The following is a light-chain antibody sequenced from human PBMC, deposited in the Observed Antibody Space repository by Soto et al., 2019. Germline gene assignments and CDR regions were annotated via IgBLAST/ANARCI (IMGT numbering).Light chain of an antibody. J-gene: IGKJ1*01. CDR3: QQRSDWPPT. Sequence: EIVLTQSPGTLSLSPGERATLSCRASQSVSSSYLAWYQQKPGQAPRLLISGTPIRATGIPARFSGSGSGTDFTLTISSLEAEDFAVYYCQQRSDWPPTFGQGTKV. CDR2: GTP. CDR1: QSVSSSY. V-gene: IGKV3D-20*02.